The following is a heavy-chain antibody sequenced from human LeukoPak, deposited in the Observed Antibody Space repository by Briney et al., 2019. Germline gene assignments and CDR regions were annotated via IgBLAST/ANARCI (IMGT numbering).Heavy chain of an antibody. CDR3: TSESTVTTYAFDI. V-gene: IGHV3-49*03. CDR2: IRSKAYGGTT. CDR1: GFTFGDYA. J-gene: IGHJ3*02. Sequence: PGGSLRLSCTASGFTFGDYAMSWFRQAPGKGLEWVGFIRSKAYGGTTEYAASVKGRFTISRDDSKSIAYLQMNSLKTEDTAVYYCTSESTVTTYAFDIWGQGTMVTVSS. D-gene: IGHD4-11*01.